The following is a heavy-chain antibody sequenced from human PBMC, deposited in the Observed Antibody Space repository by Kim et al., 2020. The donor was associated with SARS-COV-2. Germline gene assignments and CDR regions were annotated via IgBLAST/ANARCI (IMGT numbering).Heavy chain of an antibody. D-gene: IGHD3-22*01. Sequence: GGSLRLSCAASGFTFSSYGMHWVRQAPGKGLEWVAVISYDGSNKYYADSVKGRFTISRDNSKNTLYLQMNSLRAEDTAVYYCAKGRGGHYDSREGPFIAEKNYYYYYGMDVWGQGTTVTVSS. V-gene: IGHV3-30*18. CDR1: GFTFSSYG. CDR3: AKGRGGHYDSREGPFIAEKNYYYYYGMDV. J-gene: IGHJ6*02. CDR2: ISYDGSNK.